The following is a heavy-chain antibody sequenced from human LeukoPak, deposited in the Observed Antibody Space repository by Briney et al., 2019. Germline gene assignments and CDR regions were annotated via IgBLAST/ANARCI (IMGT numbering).Heavy chain of an antibody. D-gene: IGHD1-26*01. V-gene: IGHV3-48*02. CDR1: GFTFSSYS. J-gene: IGHJ4*02. CDR2: ISSNSNTM. CDR3: ARGPLGAIVVNPVDY. Sequence: GGSLRLSCAASGFTFSSYSMDWVRQAPGKGLEGVSYISSNSNTMYYADSVKGRFTISRDNAKNSLYLQMNSLRDEDTAVYYCARGPLGAIVVNPVDYWGQGTLVTVSS.